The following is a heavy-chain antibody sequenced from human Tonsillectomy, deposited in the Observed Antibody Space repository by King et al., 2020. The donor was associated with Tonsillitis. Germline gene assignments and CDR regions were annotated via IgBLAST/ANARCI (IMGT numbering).Heavy chain of an antibody. D-gene: IGHD6-13*01. CDR1: GFTFSSYW. CDR3: ARGSSSWSISSRFDP. J-gene: IGHJ5*02. V-gene: IGHV3-7*01. Sequence: VQLVEAGGGLVQPGWSLRLSCAASGFTFSSYWISGVSQAPGKGLEWVANKKQDGSEKYYVESVKVRLTLTRDKAKNSLYLQMNSLRAEDTAVYYCARGSSSWSISSRFDPWGQGTLVTVSS. CDR2: KKQDGSEK.